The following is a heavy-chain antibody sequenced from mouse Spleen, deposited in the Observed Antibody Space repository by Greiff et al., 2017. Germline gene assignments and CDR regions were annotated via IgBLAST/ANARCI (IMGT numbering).Heavy chain of an antibody. D-gene: IGHD6-5*01. Sequence: VQLQQSGAELARPGASVKMSCKASGYTFTSYTMHWVKQRPGQGLEWIGYINPSSGYTKYNQKFKDKATLTADKSSSTAYMQLSSLTSEDSAVYYCATLLYYYAMDYWGQGTSVTVSS. CDR1: GYTFTSYT. J-gene: IGHJ4*01. CDR2: INPSSGYT. CDR3: ATLLYYYAMDY. V-gene: IGHV1-4*01.